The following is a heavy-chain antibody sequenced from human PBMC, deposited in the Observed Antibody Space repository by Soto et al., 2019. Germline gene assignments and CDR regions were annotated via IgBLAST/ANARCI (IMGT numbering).Heavy chain of an antibody. Sequence: QVQLVESGGGVVQPGRSLRLSCAASGFTFSSYGMHWVRQAPGKGLEWVAVISYDGSNKYYADSVKGRFTISRDNSKKTLYLQMNSLRAEDTAVYYCAKDSRLITIFGARNNYYYGMDVWGQGTTVTVSS. CDR1: GFTFSSYG. D-gene: IGHD3-3*01. V-gene: IGHV3-30*18. J-gene: IGHJ6*02. CDR3: AKDSRLITIFGARNNYYYGMDV. CDR2: ISYDGSNK.